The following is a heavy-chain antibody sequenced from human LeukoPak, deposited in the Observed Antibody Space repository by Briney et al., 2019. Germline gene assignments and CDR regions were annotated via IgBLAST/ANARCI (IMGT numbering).Heavy chain of an antibody. CDR2: IKQDGSEK. CDR3: AREFHYYYYMDV. D-gene: IGHD2-21*01. J-gene: IGHJ6*03. CDR1: GFTISNYW. Sequence: GGSLRLSCAASGFTISNYWMSWVRQAPGKGLEWVANIKQDGSEKYYVDSVKGRFTISRDNAKNSLYLQMNSLRAEDTALYYCAREFHYYYYMDVWGKGTTVTVSS. V-gene: IGHV3-7*03.